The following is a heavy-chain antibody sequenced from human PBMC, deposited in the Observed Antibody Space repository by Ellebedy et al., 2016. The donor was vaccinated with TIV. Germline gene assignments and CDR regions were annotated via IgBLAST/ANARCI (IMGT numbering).Heavy chain of an antibody. CDR1: GFILSDHD. CDR3: TGWRSGDPT. CDR2: TRNKPNNYTT. J-gene: IGHJ5*02. D-gene: IGHD4-17*01. Sequence: GESLKISCAVSGFILSDHDMDWVRQAPGKGLEWVGRTRNKPNNYTTEYAASVKGRFTISRDDSKNSLYPQMNSLKIEDTAVYYCTGWRSGDPTWGQGTLVTVSS. V-gene: IGHV3-72*01.